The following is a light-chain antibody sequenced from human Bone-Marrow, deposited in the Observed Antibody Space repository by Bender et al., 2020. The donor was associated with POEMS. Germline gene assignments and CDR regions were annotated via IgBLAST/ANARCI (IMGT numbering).Light chain of an antibody. V-gene: IGLV2-23*02. CDR2: EVN. Sequence: QSALTQPASVSGSPGQSITISCFGTVSDIGSFDFVSWYQQHPGSAPKLIIFEVNKRPSGVSGRFSGSKSGNAASLTISDLQAGDEAHYYCWSNAGSGTMVFGGGTRLTVL. CDR1: VSDIGSFDF. J-gene: IGLJ3*02. CDR3: WSNAGSGTMV.